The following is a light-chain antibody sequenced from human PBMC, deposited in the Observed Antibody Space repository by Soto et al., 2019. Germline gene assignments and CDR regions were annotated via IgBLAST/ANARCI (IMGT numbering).Light chain of an antibody. Sequence: EIVMTQSPLSLSATPGQPASISCKSSQSLLHSNGKTYLYWYLQRPGQPPHLLIYEVSHRFSGVPDRFSDSGSGTDFTLTVSRVEAEDAGVYYCMQTKQLPVTFGQGTKVDI. CDR1: QSLLHSNGKTY. CDR3: MQTKQLPVT. CDR2: EVS. J-gene: IGKJ1*01. V-gene: IGKV2D-29*01.